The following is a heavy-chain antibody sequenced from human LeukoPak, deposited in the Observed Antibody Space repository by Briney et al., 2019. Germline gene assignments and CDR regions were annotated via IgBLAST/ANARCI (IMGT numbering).Heavy chain of an antibody. D-gene: IGHD6-19*01. V-gene: IGHV3-48*03. J-gene: IGHJ3*02. CDR2: ISDGGSST. CDR3: ARDQSGWYLGFDI. CDR1: GFTLSSYG. Sequence: GGSLRLSCEASGFTLSSYGMNWVRQAPGEGLEWVSYISDGGSSTFYADSVKGRFTSSRDNAKNSLFLQMDSLRVEDTALYYCARDQSGWYLGFDIWGQGAMVTVSS.